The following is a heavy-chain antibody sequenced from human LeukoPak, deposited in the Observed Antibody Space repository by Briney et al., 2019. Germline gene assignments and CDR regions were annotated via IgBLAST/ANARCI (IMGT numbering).Heavy chain of an antibody. Sequence: AGGSLRLSCAASGFTFSSYDMHWVRQATGKGLEWVSAIDTTGDTYYPGSVKGRFTISRENAKNSLYLQMNSLRAGDTAVYYCARDRGGGHMDVWGKGTTVTISS. V-gene: IGHV3-13*01. CDR1: GFTFSSYD. CDR2: IDTTGDT. CDR3: ARDRGGGHMDV. J-gene: IGHJ6*03. D-gene: IGHD2-15*01.